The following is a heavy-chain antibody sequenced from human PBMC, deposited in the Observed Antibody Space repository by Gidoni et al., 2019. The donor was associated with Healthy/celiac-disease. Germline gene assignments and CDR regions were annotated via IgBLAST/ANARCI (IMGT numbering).Heavy chain of an antibody. CDR2: ISSSSSYT. D-gene: IGHD3-9*01. J-gene: IGHJ6*02. V-gene: IGHV3-11*05. CDR1: GFTFSDYY. Sequence: QVQLVESGGGLVKPGGSLRLSCAASGFTFSDYYMSWIRQAPGKGLEWVAYISSSSSYTNYADSVKGRFTISRDNAKNSLYLQMNSLRAEDTAVYYCARDSAGVTYYDILTGYSPGYGMDVWGQGTTVTVSS. CDR3: ARDSAGVTYYDILTGYSPGYGMDV.